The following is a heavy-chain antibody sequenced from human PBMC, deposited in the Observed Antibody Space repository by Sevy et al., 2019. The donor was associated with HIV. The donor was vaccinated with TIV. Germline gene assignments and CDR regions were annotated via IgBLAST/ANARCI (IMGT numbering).Heavy chain of an antibody. V-gene: IGHV3-23*01. Sequence: GGSLRLSCEASGFTFSKYSMSWVRQAPGKGLEWVSTFSFGCGRINYADSVKGRFTISRHDSKNTLYLQMNSLRAEDTAVYYCAREGCTKPHDYWGQGTLVTVSS. CDR3: AREGCTKPHDY. CDR1: GFTFSKYS. J-gene: IGHJ4*02. CDR2: FSFGCGRI. D-gene: IGHD2-8*01.